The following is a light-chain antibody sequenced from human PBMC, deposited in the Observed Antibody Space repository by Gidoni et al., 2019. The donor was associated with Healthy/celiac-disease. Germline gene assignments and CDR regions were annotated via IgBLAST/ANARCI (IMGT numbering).Light chain of an antibody. J-gene: IGKJ3*01. CDR1: QSLSSY. CDR3: QQSYSTVT. Sequence: DIQMTQSPSSLSASVGDRVTITCRASQSLSSYLNWNQQKPGKAPKLLIYAASSLQSGVPSRFSGSGSGTDFTLTISSLQPEDFATYYCQQSYSTVTFGPGTKVDIK. CDR2: AAS. V-gene: IGKV1-39*01.